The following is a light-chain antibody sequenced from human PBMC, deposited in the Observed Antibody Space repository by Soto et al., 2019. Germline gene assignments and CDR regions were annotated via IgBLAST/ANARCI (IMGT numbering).Light chain of an antibody. CDR1: QSISDW. Sequence: IQMTQSPSSVSASVGDRVTITCRASQSISDWLAWFQLKPGKAPKLLIYDASSLESGVPSRFSGSGSGTEFTLTISSLPPDDFATYYCQQYNNYSTFGQGTKVDIK. CDR3: QQYNNYST. CDR2: DAS. J-gene: IGKJ1*01. V-gene: IGKV1-5*01.